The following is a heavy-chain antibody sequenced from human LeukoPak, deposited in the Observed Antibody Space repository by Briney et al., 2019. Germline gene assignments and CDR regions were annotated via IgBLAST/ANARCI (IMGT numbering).Heavy chain of an antibody. V-gene: IGHV3-30*02. Sequence: HAGGSLRLSCAASGFSFSGCGMYWVGQAPGKGLEWVAFIRYDGTNKYYTESVKGRFTISRDNSKNTLFLQMDSLKTEDTAVYYCATWAATVLGTDCWGQGTLVTVSS. D-gene: IGHD3-3*01. CDR3: ATWAATVLGTDC. J-gene: IGHJ4*02. CDR1: GFSFSGCG. CDR2: IRYDGTNK.